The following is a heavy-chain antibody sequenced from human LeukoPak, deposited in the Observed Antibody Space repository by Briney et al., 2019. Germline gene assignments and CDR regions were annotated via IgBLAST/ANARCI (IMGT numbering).Heavy chain of an antibody. J-gene: IGHJ4*02. CDR2: ISPSGSTT. V-gene: IGHV3-23*01. CDR1: GFIFTNYA. Sequence: PGGSLRLSCAASGFIFTNYAMSWVRQAPGKGLEWVSAISPSGSTTHHADSVQGRFTISRDNSKNTVSLQMSSLRVEDTAVYYCAKCVGSFYQFDCWGPGILVTVSS. D-gene: IGHD1-26*01. CDR3: AKCVGSFYQFDC.